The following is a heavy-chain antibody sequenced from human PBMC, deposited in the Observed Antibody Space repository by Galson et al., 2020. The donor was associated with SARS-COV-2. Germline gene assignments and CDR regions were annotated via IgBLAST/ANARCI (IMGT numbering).Heavy chain of an antibody. Sequence: ETSETLSLTCAVYGGSFNNYYWSWIRQPPGKGLEWIGEINHSGSTNYNPSLKSRVTISVDTSKNQFSLKLSSVTAADTAVYYCARGPPTVTRFDYWGQGTLVTVSS. CDR2: INHSGST. CDR3: ARGPPTVTRFDY. CDR1: GGSFNNYY. D-gene: IGHD4-4*01. V-gene: IGHV4-34*01. J-gene: IGHJ4*02.